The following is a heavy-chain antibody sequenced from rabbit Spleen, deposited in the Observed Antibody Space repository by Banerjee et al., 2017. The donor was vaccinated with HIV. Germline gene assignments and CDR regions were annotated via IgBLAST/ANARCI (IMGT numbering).Heavy chain of an antibody. CDR2: ILTGSERT. CDR3: ARYEGGTGWLFGL. D-gene: IGHD7-1*01. J-gene: IGHJ4*01. CDR1: GFSFSGYW. Sequence: QSLEESGGDLVKPGASLTLTCTASGFSFSGYWMSWVRQAPGKGLEWIGSILTGSERTYYASWAKGRITISKTSSTTVTLQMTSLTAADTATYFCARYEGGTGWLFGLWGPGTLVTVS. V-gene: IGHV1S40*01.